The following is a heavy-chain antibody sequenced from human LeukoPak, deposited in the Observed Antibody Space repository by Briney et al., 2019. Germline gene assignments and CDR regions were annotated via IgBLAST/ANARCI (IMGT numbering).Heavy chain of an antibody. Sequence: PGGSLRLSCAASGFTFSNYWMSWVRQAPGKGLEWMANIKQDGSEKYYVDSVKGRFTISRDNAKTSLYLQMNSLRAEDTAVYYCASYIIVVPTRDYWGQGTLVTVSS. J-gene: IGHJ4*02. CDR1: GFTFSNYW. D-gene: IGHD2-2*01. CDR2: IKQDGSEK. CDR3: ASYIIVVPTRDY. V-gene: IGHV3-7*01.